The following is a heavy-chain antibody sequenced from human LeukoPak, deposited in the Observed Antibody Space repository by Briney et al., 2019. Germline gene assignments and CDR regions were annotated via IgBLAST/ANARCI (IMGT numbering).Heavy chain of an antibody. CDR2: ISGSGGST. CDR1: GFTVSSNY. V-gene: IGHV3-23*01. Sequence: QPGGSLRLSCAASGFTVSSNYMSWVRQAPGKGLEWVSAISGSGGSTYYADSVKGRFTISRDNSKNTLYLQMNSLRAEDTAVYYCAKFPRMWLRLRTDYYYGMDVWGQGTTVTVSS. J-gene: IGHJ6*02. D-gene: IGHD5-12*01. CDR3: AKFPRMWLRLRTDYYYGMDV.